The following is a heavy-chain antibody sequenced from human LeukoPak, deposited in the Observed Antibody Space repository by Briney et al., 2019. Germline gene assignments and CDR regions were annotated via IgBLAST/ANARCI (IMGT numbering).Heavy chain of an antibody. V-gene: IGHV3-30-3*01. J-gene: IGHJ4*02. Sequence: GGSLRLSCAASGFTFSSYAMHWVRQAPGKGLEWVAVISYDGSNKYYADSVKGRFTISRDNGKNTLYLQMNSLRAEDTAVYYCARVGYCSSTSCSYIDYWGQGTLVTVSS. CDR2: ISYDGSNK. D-gene: IGHD2-2*01. CDR1: GFTFSSYA. CDR3: ARVGYCSSTSCSYIDY.